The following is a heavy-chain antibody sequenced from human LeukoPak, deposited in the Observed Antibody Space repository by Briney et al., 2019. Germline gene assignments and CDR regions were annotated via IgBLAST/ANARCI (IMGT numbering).Heavy chain of an antibody. Sequence: SETLSLTCTVSGDSITSSSHYWGWIRQPPGKRLEWIGSIHHTGRNYSKAALKSRVTISMDTAKSQFSLKLNSVTAADSGVYYCVAEMTASAAFDFWGQGTMVAVSP. J-gene: IGHJ3*01. V-gene: IGHV4-39*01. D-gene: IGHD2-21*02. CDR1: GDSITSSSHY. CDR3: VAEMTASAAFDF. CDR2: IHHTGRN.